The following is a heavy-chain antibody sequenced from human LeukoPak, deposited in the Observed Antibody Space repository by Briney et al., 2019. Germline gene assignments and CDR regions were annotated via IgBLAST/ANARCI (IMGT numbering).Heavy chain of an antibody. J-gene: IGHJ4*02. CDR3: AKSHSSSWSELGY. Sequence: GSLRLSCAASGFTFSNYAMHWVRQAPGKGLEWVSLISWDGDSTYYADSVKGRFTISRDNSKNSLYLQMNSLRPEDTALYYCAKSHSSSWSELGYWGQGTLVTVSS. D-gene: IGHD6-13*01. CDR1: GFTFSNYA. V-gene: IGHV3-43D*03. CDR2: ISWDGDST.